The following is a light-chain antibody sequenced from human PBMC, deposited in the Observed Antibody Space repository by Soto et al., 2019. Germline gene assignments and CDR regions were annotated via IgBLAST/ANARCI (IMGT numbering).Light chain of an antibody. CDR3: SSYAGSNNFKV. CDR2: EVS. CDR1: SSDVGGYNY. V-gene: IGLV2-8*01. J-gene: IGLJ2*01. Sequence: QSVLTHPPSASGSPGQSVTISCTGTSSDVGGYNYVSWYQQHPGKAPKLMIYEVSKRPSGVPDRFSGSKSGNTASLTVSGLQAEDEADYYCSSYAGSNNFKVFGGGTKLTVL.